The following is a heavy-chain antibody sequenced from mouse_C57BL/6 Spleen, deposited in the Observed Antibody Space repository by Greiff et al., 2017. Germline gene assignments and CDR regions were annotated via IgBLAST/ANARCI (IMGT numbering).Heavy chain of an antibody. V-gene: IGHV1-72*01. CDR3: ARLGFYDGYNYFDY. J-gene: IGHJ2*01. CDR1: GYTFTSYW. CDR2: IAPNSGGT. D-gene: IGHD2-3*01. Sequence: QVQLQQPGAELVKPGASVKLSCKASGYTFTSYWMHWVKQRPGRGLEWIGRIAPNSGGTKYNEKFKSKATLTVDKPSSTAYMQLSSLTSEDSAVYYCARLGFYDGYNYFDYWGQGTTRTVSS.